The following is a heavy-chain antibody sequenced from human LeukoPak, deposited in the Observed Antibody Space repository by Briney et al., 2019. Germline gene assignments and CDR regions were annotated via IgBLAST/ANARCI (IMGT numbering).Heavy chain of an antibody. D-gene: IGHD7-27*01. CDR2: IKQDRSEK. Sequence: GGSLRLSCAASGFTFNSYWMSWVRQAPGKGLEWVANIKQDRSEKYYVDSVKGRFTISRDNAKNSLYLQMHSLRAEDTAVYYCAKDWGLDAFDIWGQGTMVTVSS. V-gene: IGHV3-7*01. CDR3: AKDWGLDAFDI. CDR1: GFTFNSYW. J-gene: IGHJ3*02.